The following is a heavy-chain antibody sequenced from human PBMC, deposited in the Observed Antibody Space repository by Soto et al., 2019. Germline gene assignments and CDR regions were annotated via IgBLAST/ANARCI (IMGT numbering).Heavy chain of an antibody. CDR3: AKRTDFGVVLAFDY. J-gene: IGHJ4*02. CDR1: GFTFSSYA. CDR2: ISGSGGST. V-gene: IGHV3-23*01. D-gene: IGHD3-3*01. Sequence: TGGSLRLSCAASGFTFSSYAMSWVRQAPGKGLEWVSAISGSGGSTYYADSVKGRFTISRDNSKNTLYLQMNSLRAEDTAVYYCAKRTDFGVVLAFDYWRQGTLVTVSS.